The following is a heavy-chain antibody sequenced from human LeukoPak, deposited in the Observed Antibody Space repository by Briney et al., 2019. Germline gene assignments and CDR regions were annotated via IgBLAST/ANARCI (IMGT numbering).Heavy chain of an antibody. D-gene: IGHD2-8*01. J-gene: IGHJ6*02. CDR2: INHSGGT. CDR1: GGSFSGYY. V-gene: IGHV4-34*01. Sequence: SETLSLTCAVYGGSFSGYYWSWIRQPPGKGLEWIGEINHSGGTNYNPSLKSRVTISVDTSKNQFSLKLSSVTAADTAVYYCARGGMVYVIPSYYYYGMDVWGQGTTVTVSS. CDR3: ARGGMVYVIPSYYYYGMDV.